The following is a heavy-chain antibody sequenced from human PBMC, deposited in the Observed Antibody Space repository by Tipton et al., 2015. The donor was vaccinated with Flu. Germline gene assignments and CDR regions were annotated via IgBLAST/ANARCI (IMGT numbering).Heavy chain of an antibody. CDR3: ARGQGNSGWRYFDY. CDR1: GGSLSGYY. V-gene: IGHV4-4*07. Sequence: TLSLTCNVSGGSLSGYYWSWIRQPAGKGLEWIGRIYTSGNTNYSPSLKSRVTMSVDTSKHQFSLKLSSMTAADTAVYYCARGQGNSGWRYFDYWGQGTLVTVSS. J-gene: IGHJ4*02. D-gene: IGHD6-19*01. CDR2: IYTSGNT.